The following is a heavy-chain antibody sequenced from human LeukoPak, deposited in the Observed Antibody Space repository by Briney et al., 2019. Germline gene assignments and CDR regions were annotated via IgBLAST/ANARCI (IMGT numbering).Heavy chain of an antibody. V-gene: IGHV4-34*01. Sequence: PSETLSLTCAVYGGSFSGYYWSWIRQPPGKGLEWIGEINHSGSTNYNPSLKSRVTISVDTSKNQFSLKLSSVTAADTAVYYCARRWIAAAGTGRYFDYWGQGTLVTVSS. CDR2: INHSGST. J-gene: IGHJ4*02. CDR1: GGSFSGYY. CDR3: ARRWIAAAGTGRYFDY. D-gene: IGHD6-13*01.